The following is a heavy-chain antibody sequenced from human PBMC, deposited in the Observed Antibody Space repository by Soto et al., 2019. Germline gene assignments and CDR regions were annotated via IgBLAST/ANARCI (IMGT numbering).Heavy chain of an antibody. CDR1: GYTFIRYG. CDR3: ARDLDDILTGPHFDP. J-gene: IGHJ5*02. CDR2: INAYNGNT. V-gene: IGHV1-3*05. D-gene: IGHD3-9*01. Sequence: QVHLVQSGAEEKKPGASVKVSCKASGYTFIRYGIHWVRQAPGQSLEWMGWINAYNGNTKYSQKFQGRVTFTRDTSASSAYMELSSLQSEDAAVYYCARDLDDILTGPHFDPWGQGTLVTVSS.